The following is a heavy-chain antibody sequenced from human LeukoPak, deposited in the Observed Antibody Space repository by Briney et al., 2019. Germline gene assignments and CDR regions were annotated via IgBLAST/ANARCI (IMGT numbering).Heavy chain of an antibody. D-gene: IGHD6-13*01. V-gene: IGHV4-34*01. Sequence: SETLSLTCAVYGGSFSGYYWSCIRQPPGKGLEWIGEINHSGRTNYNPSLKSRVTISVDTSKNQFSLKLSSVTAADTAVYYCARVYYSNSYDYWYFDLWGRGTLVTVSS. CDR1: GGSFSGYY. CDR2: INHSGRT. J-gene: IGHJ2*01. CDR3: ARVYYSNSYDYWYFDL.